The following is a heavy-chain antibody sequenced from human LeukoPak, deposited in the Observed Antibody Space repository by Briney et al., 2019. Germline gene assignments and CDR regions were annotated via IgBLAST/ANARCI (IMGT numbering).Heavy chain of an antibody. V-gene: IGHV3-74*01. Sequence: GGSLRLSCAASGFTFSSHSMHWVRQAPGKGLVWVSRINRDGKITRYADSVEGRFTISRDNAKNSLYLQMSSLRAEDTAVYCCARETGTIGYYMDVWGKGTTVTVSS. J-gene: IGHJ6*03. CDR1: GFTFSSHS. CDR2: INRDGKIT. CDR3: ARETGTIGYYMDV. D-gene: IGHD2-8*01.